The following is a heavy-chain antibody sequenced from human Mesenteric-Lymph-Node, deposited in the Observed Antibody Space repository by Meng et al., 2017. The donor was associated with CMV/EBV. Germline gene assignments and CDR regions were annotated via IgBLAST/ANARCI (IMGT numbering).Heavy chain of an antibody. D-gene: IGHD3/OR15-3a*01. CDR3: AKDWTGGTYQSLFDR. J-gene: IGHJ4*02. V-gene: IGHV3-13*01. CDR1: GFTFINYD. Sequence: SGFTFINYDMHWVRQGTGKGLEWVSPNGTADDTYYPGSVKGRFTISRDNSKNMLFLLMNSLRPEDTAVYYCAKDWTGGTYQSLFDRWGQGMLVTVSS. CDR2: NGTADDT.